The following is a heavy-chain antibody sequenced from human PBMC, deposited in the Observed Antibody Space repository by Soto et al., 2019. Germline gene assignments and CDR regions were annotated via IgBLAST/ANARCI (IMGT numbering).Heavy chain of an antibody. Sequence: GGSLRLSCAASGFTFSSYAMSWVRQAPGKGLEWVSAISGSGGSTYYADSVKGRFTISRDNSKNTLYLQMNSLRAEDTAVYYCASVVVAATPYSYYFDYWGQGTLVTVS. D-gene: IGHD2-15*01. CDR1: GFTFSSYA. V-gene: IGHV3-23*01. J-gene: IGHJ4*02. CDR2: ISGSGGST. CDR3: ASVVVAATPYSYYFDY.